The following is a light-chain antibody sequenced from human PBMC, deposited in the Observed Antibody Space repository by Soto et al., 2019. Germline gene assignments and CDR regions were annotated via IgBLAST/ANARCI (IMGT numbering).Light chain of an antibody. J-gene: IGLJ2*01. CDR3: SSYTDISTLGV. CDR1: SSDVGGYNY. V-gene: IGLV2-14*01. CDR2: EVT. Sequence: QLVLTQPASVSGSPGQSITISCTGTSSDVGGYNYVSWYQQHPGKAPKLMIYEVTNRPSGVSNRFSGSKSGNTASLTISGLQAEDEADYYCSSYTDISTLGVFGGGTKLTVL.